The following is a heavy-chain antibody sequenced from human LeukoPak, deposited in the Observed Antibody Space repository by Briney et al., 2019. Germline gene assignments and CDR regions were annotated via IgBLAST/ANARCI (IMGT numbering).Heavy chain of an antibody. CDR2: ISSSGGTI. CDR3: ATVPGQHGAFDY. D-gene: IGHD6-13*01. J-gene: IGHJ4*02. V-gene: IGHV3-48*03. Sequence: GGSLRLSCAASGFTFSSYEMNWVRQAPGKGLVCVSYISSSGGTIYYADSVKGRFTISRDNAKNSLYLQMNSLRAEDTAVYYCATVPGQHGAFDYWGQGTLVTVSS. CDR1: GFTFSSYE.